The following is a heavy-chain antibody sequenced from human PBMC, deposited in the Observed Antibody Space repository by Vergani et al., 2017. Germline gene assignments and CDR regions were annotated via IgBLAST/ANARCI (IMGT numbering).Heavy chain of an antibody. D-gene: IGHD3-9*01. CDR2: IKQDGSEK. J-gene: IGHJ6*02. Sequence: EVQLVESGGGLVQPGGSLRLSCAASGFTFSSYWMSWVCQAPGKGLERVANIKQDGSEKYYVDSVKGRFTISRENAKNSLYLQMNSLRAGDTAVYYCARGYDILTGYPYYYYGMDVWGQGTTVTVSS. V-gene: IGHV3-7*01. CDR3: ARGYDILTGYPYYYYGMDV. CDR1: GFTFSSYW.